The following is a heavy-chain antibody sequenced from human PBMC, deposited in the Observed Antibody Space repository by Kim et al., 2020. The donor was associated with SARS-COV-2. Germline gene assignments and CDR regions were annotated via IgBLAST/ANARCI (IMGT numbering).Heavy chain of an antibody. V-gene: IGHV3-48*02. Sequence: GGSLRLSCAASGFTFTTYHMSWVRQAPGKGLEWVSYIKSGSYSIYYAASVKGRFTVSRDNAKNSLYLQMSSLIHEDTAIYYCARDSNRGGTFDFWGRG. J-gene: IGHJ4*02. CDR2: IKSGSYSI. CDR1: GFTFTTYH. CDR3: ARDSNRGGTFDF. D-gene: IGHD2-15*01.